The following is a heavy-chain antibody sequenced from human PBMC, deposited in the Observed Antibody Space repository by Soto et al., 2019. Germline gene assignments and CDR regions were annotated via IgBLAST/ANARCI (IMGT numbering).Heavy chain of an antibody. CDR1: GFTFSSYA. D-gene: IGHD3-22*01. J-gene: IGHJ4*02. Sequence: GGSLRLSCAASGFTFSSYAMSLVRQAPGKGLEWVSAISGSGGSTYYADSVKGRFTISRDNSKNTLYLQMNSLRAEDTAVYYCAKVTTYYYDSSGYYLDYWGQGTLVTVSS. V-gene: IGHV3-23*01. CDR2: ISGSGGST. CDR3: AKVTTYYYDSSGYYLDY.